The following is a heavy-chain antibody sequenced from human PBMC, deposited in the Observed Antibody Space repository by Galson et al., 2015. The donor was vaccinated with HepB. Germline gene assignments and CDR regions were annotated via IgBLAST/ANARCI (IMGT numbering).Heavy chain of an antibody. D-gene: IGHD6-13*01. J-gene: IGHJ5*02. CDR3: ARRGSSSWPNNNNWFDP. V-gene: IGHV1-18*01. CDR2: ISAYNGNT. Sequence: SVKVSCKASGYTFTSYGISWVRQAPGQGLEWMGWISAYNGNTNYAQKLQGRVTMTTDTSTSTAYMELRSLRSDDTAVYYCARRGSSSWPNNNNWFDPWGQGTLVTVSS. CDR1: GYTFTSYG.